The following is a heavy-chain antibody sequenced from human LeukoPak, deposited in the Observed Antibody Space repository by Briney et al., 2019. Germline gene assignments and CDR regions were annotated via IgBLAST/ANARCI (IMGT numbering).Heavy chain of an antibody. CDR3: ARDDQTYCSSSTCYGGAFES. D-gene: IGHD2-2*01. CDR1: GFPFEDFT. J-gene: IGHJ4*02. CDR2: ISWDGTYL. Sequence: GGSLRLSCAASGFPFEDFTMHWVRQVPGKGLQWVSLISWDGTYLYYEDSVKGRFTISRDNSRNSLFLDMKSLTTDDSGLYYCARDDQTYCSSSTCYGGAFESWGQGTLVTVSS. V-gene: IGHV3-43*01.